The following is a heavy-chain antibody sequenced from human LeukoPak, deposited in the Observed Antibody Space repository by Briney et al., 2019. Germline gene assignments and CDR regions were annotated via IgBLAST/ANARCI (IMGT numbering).Heavy chain of an antibody. CDR2: IYISGNT. J-gene: IGHJ5*02. V-gene: IGHV4-61*02. CDR3: ARDPNRITMIGENWFDP. D-gene: IGHD3-22*01. Sequence: SETLSLTCTVSGGSISSGRYYWSWIRQPAGKGLEWIGRIYISGNTNYNPSLKSRVTISVDTSKNQFSLKLSSVTAADTAVYYCARDPNRITMIGENWFDPWGQGTLVTVSS. CDR1: GGSISSGRYY.